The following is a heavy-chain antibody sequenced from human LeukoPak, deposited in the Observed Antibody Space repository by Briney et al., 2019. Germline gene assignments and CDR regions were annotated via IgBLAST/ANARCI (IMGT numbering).Heavy chain of an antibody. V-gene: IGHV1-69*05. Sequence: ASVKVSCKASGGTFSSYTISWVRQAPGQGREWMGGIIPNFGTANYAQKFQGRVTITTDESTSTAYMELSSLRSEDTAVYYCARRYGGRYCSGGSCPHDAFDIWGQGTMVTVSS. CDR1: GGTFSSYT. CDR2: IIPNFGTA. CDR3: ARRYGGRYCSGGSCPHDAFDI. D-gene: IGHD2-15*01. J-gene: IGHJ3*02.